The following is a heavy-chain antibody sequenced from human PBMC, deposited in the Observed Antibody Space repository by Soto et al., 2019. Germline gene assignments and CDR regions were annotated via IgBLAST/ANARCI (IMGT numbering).Heavy chain of an antibody. Sequence: PGGSLRLSCAASGFTFSNYAMSWVRQAPGKGLEWVSAISGSGDRTYYADSVKGRFTISRDNSKNTLYLQMNSLRAEDTAVYYCAKDSSADVKADYGMDVWGQGTTVTVSS. V-gene: IGHV3-23*01. CDR1: GFTFSNYA. J-gene: IGHJ6*02. D-gene: IGHD3-16*01. CDR2: ISGSGDRT. CDR3: AKDSSADVKADYGMDV.